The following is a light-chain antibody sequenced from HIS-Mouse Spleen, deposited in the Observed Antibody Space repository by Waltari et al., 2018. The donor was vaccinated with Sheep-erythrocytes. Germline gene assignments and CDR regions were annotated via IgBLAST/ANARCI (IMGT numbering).Light chain of an antibody. J-gene: IGLJ1*01. Sequence: QSALTQPRSVSGSPGQSVTISCTGTSSDVGGYNYVSWYQQHPGKAPKLMIYDVSKLPSGVPERFSGSKSGHPASLTISGLQAEDEADYYCCSYAGSYNHVFATGTKVTVL. CDR1: SSDVGGYNY. V-gene: IGLV2-11*01. CDR2: DVS. CDR3: CSYAGSYNHV.